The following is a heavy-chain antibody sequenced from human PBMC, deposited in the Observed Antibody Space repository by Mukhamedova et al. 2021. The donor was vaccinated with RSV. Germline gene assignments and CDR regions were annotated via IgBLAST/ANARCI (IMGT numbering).Heavy chain of an antibody. CDR3: AKDTAVASIFYTMDV. J-gene: IGHJ6*04. D-gene: IGHD6-19*01. V-gene: IGHV3-30*02. Sequence: YHVDSVKGRFTISRDNSKNTVSLQMNGLRAEDTAVYFRAKDTAVASIFYTMDVWGKGTTVTVSS.